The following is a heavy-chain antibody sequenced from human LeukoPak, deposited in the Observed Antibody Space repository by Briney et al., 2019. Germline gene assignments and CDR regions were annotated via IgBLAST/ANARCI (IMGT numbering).Heavy chain of an antibody. J-gene: IGHJ5*02. CDR3: ARVPVNIWENWFDP. CDR2: INHSGST. V-gene: IGHV4-34*01. CDR1: GGSFSGYY. Sequence: SETLSLTCAVYGGSFSGYYWSWIRQPPGKGLEWIGEINHSGSTNYNPSLKSRVTISLDTSKNQFSLRLSSVTAADTAVYYCARVPVNIWENWFDPWGQGTLVTVSS. D-gene: IGHD1-26*01.